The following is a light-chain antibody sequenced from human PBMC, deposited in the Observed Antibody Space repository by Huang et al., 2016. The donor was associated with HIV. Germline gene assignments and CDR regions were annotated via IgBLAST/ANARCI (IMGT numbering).Light chain of an antibody. CDR2: DTS. J-gene: IGKJ4*01. V-gene: IGKV3D-15*01. CDR3: QQYDNWPPGLT. CDR1: QNVRNN. Sequence: EIMMTQSPATLSVSPGGRATLSCRASQNVRNNLAWYQQKTGQAPRLRIYDTSTRASGIPARFSGSGSGTEFTLTISGRQSEDFAIYYCQQYDNWPPGLTFGGGTKVEI.